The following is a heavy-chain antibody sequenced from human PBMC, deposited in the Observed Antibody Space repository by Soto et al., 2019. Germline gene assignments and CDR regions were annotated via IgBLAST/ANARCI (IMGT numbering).Heavy chain of an antibody. CDR1: GGSISSYY. CDR3: ARFDYYYYYMDV. V-gene: IGHV4-59*08. Sequence: SETLSLTCTVSGGSISSYYWSWIRQPPGKGLEWIGYIYYSGSTNYNPSLKSRVTISVDTSKNQFSLKLSSVTAADTAVYYCARFDYYYYYMDVWGKGTTVTVSS. CDR2: IYYSGST. J-gene: IGHJ6*03.